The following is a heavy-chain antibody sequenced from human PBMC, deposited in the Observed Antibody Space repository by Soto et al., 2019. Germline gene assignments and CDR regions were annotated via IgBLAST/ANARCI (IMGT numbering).Heavy chain of an antibody. J-gene: IGHJ5*02. Sequence: SETLSLTCTVSGGSISSGDYYWSWISQPPGKGLEWIGYIYYSGSTYYNPSLKSRVTISVDTSKNQFSLKLSPVTAADTAVYYCAGLQSMRLSGLDPWGQGTLVTVSS. CDR3: AGLQSMRLSGLDP. D-gene: IGHD3-16*02. CDR1: GGSISSGDYY. CDR2: IYYSGST. V-gene: IGHV4-30-4*01.